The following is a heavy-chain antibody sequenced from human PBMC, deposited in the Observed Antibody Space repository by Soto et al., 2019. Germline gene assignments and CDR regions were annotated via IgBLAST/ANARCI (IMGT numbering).Heavy chain of an antibody. Sequence: EVQLVESGGGLVQPGGSLRLSCAASGLTFRSYWMHWVRKAPGKGLEWVANMKQDGSEKYYVDSVKGRFTISRDNAKNSLYLQMNSLRVEDTAVYYCVRALAAVASFWGQGTLVTVSS. CDR1: GLTFRSYW. CDR3: VRALAAVASF. D-gene: IGHD6-13*01. J-gene: IGHJ4*02. CDR2: MKQDGSEK. V-gene: IGHV3-7*01.